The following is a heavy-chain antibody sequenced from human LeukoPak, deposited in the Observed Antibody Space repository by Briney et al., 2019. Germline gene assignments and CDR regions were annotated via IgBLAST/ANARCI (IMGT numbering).Heavy chain of an antibody. J-gene: IGHJ3*02. V-gene: IGHV4-34*01. Sequence: SETLSLTCAVYGGSLSGYYWSWIRQPPGKGLEWIGEINHSGSTNYNPSLKSRVTISVDTSKNQFSLKLSSVTAADTAVYYCARPFGLGAFDIWGQGTMVTVSS. CDR1: GGSLSGYY. D-gene: IGHD3-16*01. CDR3: ARPFGLGAFDI. CDR2: INHSGST.